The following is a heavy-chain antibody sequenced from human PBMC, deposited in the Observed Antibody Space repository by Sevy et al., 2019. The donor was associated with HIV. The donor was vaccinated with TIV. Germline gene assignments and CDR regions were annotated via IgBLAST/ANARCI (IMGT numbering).Heavy chain of an antibody. Sequence: GGSLRLSCAASGFTFSSYGMHWVRQAPGKGLEWVALISYDGSNKYFTDSVKGRFTISRDNSKNTLYLQMNSLRAEDTAVYYCAKDDGDYGYYYGLDVWGQGTTVTVSS. J-gene: IGHJ6*02. CDR3: AKDDGDYGYYYGLDV. CDR2: ISYDGSNK. V-gene: IGHV3-30*18. D-gene: IGHD4-17*01. CDR1: GFTFSSYG.